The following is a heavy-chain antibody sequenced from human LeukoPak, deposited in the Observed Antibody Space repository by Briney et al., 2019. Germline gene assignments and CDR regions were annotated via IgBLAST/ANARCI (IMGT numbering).Heavy chain of an antibody. CDR1: GYTFTSYA. J-gene: IGHJ6*02. CDR2: INAGNGNT. V-gene: IGHV1-3*01. CDR3: ARAQGYCSGGSCYRYYYYGMDV. Sequence: ASVKVSCKASGYTFTSYAMHWVRQAPGQRLEWMGWINAGNGNTKYSQKFQGRVTITRDTSASTAYIELSSLRSEDTAVYYCARAQGYCSGGSCYRYYYYGMDVWGQGTTVTVSS. D-gene: IGHD2-15*01.